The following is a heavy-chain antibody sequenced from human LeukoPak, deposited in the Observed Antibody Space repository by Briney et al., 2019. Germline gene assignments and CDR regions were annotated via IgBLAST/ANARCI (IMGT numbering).Heavy chain of an antibody. D-gene: IGHD1-1*01. CDR2: KSGGGRD. V-gene: IGHV4-59*03. Sequence: SETLSLTCTVSGVSISTHFWSWLRQPPGKGLEWVGYKSGGGRDLYNPSLRGRVTISVDASENQFSLTLRSVTAADTAIYYCARTTRVAPDGRAEYYEDWGQGTQVIVSS. J-gene: IGHJ1*01. CDR1: GVSISTHF. CDR3: ARTTRVAPDGRAEYYED.